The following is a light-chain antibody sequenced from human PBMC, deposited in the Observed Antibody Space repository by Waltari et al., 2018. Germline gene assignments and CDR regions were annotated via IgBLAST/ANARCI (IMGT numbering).Light chain of an antibody. CDR2: DLN. Sequence: QSALTQPRSVSGSPGQSVTISCTGTSANLGGYNYVSWYQQHPGKAPKVVIYDLNKWPSGVPDRFSGSKAGNTASLTISGLQAEDEADYYCCSYEATNTLVFGTGTKVTVL. V-gene: IGLV2-11*01. J-gene: IGLJ1*01. CDR3: CSYEATNTLV. CDR1: SANLGGYNY.